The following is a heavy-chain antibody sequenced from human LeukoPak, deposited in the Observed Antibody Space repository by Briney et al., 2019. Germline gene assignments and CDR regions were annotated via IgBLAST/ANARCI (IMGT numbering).Heavy chain of an antibody. Sequence: GGSLRLSCAASGFTFSSYDMHWVRQATGKGLEWVSAIGTPGDTYYPGSVKGRFTISRENAKNSLYLQMNSLRAGDTAVYYCAREIANYGMDVWGQGTTVTVSS. V-gene: IGHV3-13*01. CDR1: GFTFSSYD. J-gene: IGHJ6*02. CDR2: IGTPGDT. CDR3: AREIANYGMDV.